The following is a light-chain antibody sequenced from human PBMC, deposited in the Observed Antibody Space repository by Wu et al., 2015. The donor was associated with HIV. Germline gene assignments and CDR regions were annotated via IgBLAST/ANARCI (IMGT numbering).Light chain of an antibody. Sequence: EIVLTQSPGTLSLSPGERATLSCRASQSVSSNYLAWYQQKPGQAPRLLIYDASNRATGIPARFSGSGSGTEFTLTISSMQSEDFAVYYCQQYNNWPPITFGQGTRLEIK. CDR1: QSVSSN. CDR2: DAS. J-gene: IGKJ5*01. V-gene: IGKV3D-15*01. CDR3: QQYNNWPPIT.